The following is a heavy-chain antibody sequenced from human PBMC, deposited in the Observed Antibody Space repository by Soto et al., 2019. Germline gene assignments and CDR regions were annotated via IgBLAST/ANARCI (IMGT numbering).Heavy chain of an antibody. D-gene: IGHD6-13*01. V-gene: IGHV4-59*08. J-gene: IGHJ4*02. CDR3: ARHGIAGRYYFDY. Sequence: PSETLSLTCTVSGGSISSYYWSWIRQPPGKGLEWIGYIYYSGSTNYNPSLKSRVTISVDTSKNQFSLKLSSVTAADTAVYYCARHGIAGRYYFDYWGQGTLVTVSS. CDR1: GGSISSYY. CDR2: IYYSGST.